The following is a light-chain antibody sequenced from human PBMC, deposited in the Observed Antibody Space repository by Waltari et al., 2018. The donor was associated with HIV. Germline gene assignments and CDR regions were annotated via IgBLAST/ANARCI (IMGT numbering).Light chain of an antibody. J-gene: IGLJ1*01. CDR3: CSYAGDTTFV. CDR1: SGDVGSYNY. V-gene: IGLV2-23*02. Sequence: QSALTQPASVSGSPGQSITISCTGTSGDVGSYNYVSWYQQHPNKAPKLMIYDVTKRPSGVSIRFAGSKSGNTASLTLSGLQAEDEADYYCCSYAGDTTFVFGTGTKVTVL. CDR2: DVT.